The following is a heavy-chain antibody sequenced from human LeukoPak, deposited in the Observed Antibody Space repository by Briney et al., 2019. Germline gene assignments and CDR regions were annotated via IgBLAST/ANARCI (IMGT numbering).Heavy chain of an antibody. Sequence: PSEALSLTCTDSGGSLSTYYWSWIRQPPGKGVEWIGYIYFSGGTDYNPSLKSRVTISEDTSKTQFSVILTSVTPEAPAVCYVQRHPQDNGGWYEFWGQGALVTVSS. CDR1: GGSLSTYY. V-gene: IGHV4-59*12. D-gene: IGHD2-8*01. CDR3: QRHPQDNGGWYEF. J-gene: IGHJ5*01. CDR2: IYFSGGT.